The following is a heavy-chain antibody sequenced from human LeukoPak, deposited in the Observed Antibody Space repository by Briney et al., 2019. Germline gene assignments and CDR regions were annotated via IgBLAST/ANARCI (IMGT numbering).Heavy chain of an antibody. CDR2: ISSSGSTL. CDR3: ARDGGATMVRGVATYDS. CDR1: GFTFSSYG. D-gene: IGHD3-10*01. Sequence: GGSLRLSCAASGFTFSSYGMHWVRQAPGKGLEWVSYISSSGSTLYYADSVKGRFTISRDNAKSSLFLQMNSLRAEDTAVYYCARDGGATMVRGVATYDSWGQGTLVTVSS. V-gene: IGHV3-48*04. J-gene: IGHJ4*02.